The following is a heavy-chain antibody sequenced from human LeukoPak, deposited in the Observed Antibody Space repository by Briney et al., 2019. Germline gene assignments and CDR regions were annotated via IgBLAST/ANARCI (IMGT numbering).Heavy chain of an antibody. Sequence: ASVQVSCKASGYTFTGYYMHWVRQAPGQGLEWMGWINPHSGGTNYAQKFQGRVTMTRDTSISTAYMDLSRLRSDDTAVYYCARAHEYGDLLIDYWGQGTLVTVSS. J-gene: IGHJ4*02. CDR2: INPHSGGT. D-gene: IGHD4-17*01. CDR3: ARAHEYGDLLIDY. V-gene: IGHV1-2*02. CDR1: GYTFTGYY.